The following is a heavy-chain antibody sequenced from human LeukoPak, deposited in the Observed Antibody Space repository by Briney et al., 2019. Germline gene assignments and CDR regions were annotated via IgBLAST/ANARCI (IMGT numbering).Heavy chain of an antibody. CDR3: ARHTVTATFDY. CDR1: GGSISSYY. V-gene: IGHV4-59*08. D-gene: IGHD2-21*02. Sequence: SETLSLTCTVSGGSISSYYWSWIRQPPGKGLVWIGYIYYSGSTNYNPSLKSRVTISVDTSKNQFSLKLSSVTAADTAVYYCARHTVTATFDYWGQGTLVTVSS. CDR2: IYYSGST. J-gene: IGHJ4*02.